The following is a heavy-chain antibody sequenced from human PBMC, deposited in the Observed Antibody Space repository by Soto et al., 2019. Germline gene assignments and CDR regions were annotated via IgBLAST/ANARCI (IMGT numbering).Heavy chain of an antibody. CDR1: GFAVSSKY. Sequence: EVPLVESGGGLIQPGGSLRLSCAASGFAVSSKYMTWVRQAPGKGLEWVSVIYGGGTTYYADSVKGRFTISRDTSKNTSSRQMNSLRAEDTSVYSCVQTTGWPGCDFWGQGTLVTVSP. J-gene: IGHJ4*02. CDR3: VQTTGWPGCDF. D-gene: IGHD6-19*01. CDR2: IYGGGTT. V-gene: IGHV3-53*01.